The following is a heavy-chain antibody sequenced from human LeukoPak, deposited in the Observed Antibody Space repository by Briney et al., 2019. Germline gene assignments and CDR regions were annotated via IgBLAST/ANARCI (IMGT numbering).Heavy chain of an antibody. CDR3: ARDVGLWLLNRGD. V-gene: IGHV1-2*06. CDR2: INPNSGGT. D-gene: IGHD5-24*01. Sequence: ASVKVSCKASGYTFIGYYMHWVRQAPGQGLEWMGRINPNSGGTNYAQKFQGRVTMTRDTSISTAYMELSRLRSDDTAVYYCARDVGLWLLNRGDWGQGTLVTVSS. CDR1: GYTFIGYY. J-gene: IGHJ4*02.